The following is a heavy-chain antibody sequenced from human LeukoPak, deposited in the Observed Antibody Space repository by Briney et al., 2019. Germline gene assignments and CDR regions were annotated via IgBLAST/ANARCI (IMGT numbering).Heavy chain of an antibody. CDR3: ARGPPYGP. V-gene: IGHV4-34*01. D-gene: IGHD3-10*01. CDR2: INHSGST. Sequence: SETLSLTCAVYGGSFSGYYWSWIRQPPGKGLEWIGEINHSGSTNYNPSLKSRVTISVDTSKNQFSLKLSSVTAADTAVYCCARGPPYGPWGQGTLVTVSS. CDR1: GGSFSGYY. J-gene: IGHJ4*02.